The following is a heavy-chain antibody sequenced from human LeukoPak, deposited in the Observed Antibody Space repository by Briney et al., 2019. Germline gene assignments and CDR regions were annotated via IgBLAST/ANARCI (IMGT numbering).Heavy chain of an antibody. CDR3: ARDYYDSSGYYDDAFDI. CDR1: GYTFTSYG. D-gene: IGHD3-22*01. Sequence: ASVKVSCKASGYTFTSYGISWMRQAPGQGLEWMGWISAYNGNTNYAQKLQGRVTMTTDTSTSTAYMELRSLRSDDTAVYYCARDYYDSSGYYDDAFDIWGQGTMVTVSS. CDR2: ISAYNGNT. J-gene: IGHJ3*02. V-gene: IGHV1-18*01.